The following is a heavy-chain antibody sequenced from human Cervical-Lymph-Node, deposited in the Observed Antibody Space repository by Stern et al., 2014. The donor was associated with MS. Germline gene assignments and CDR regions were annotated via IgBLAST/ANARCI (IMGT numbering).Heavy chain of an antibody. Sequence: QLVQSGAEVGKPGASVKVSCKASGYTFSNYGISWVRQAPGQGLEWMGWISAYNLNTNYAQKLQGRVTMTTDTSTNTAYMELKSLRFDDTAVYYCARAPSTSPPYLDYWGQGTLVTVSS. V-gene: IGHV1-18*01. CDR2: ISAYNLNT. J-gene: IGHJ4*02. CDR1: GYTFSNYG. CDR3: ARAPSTSPPYLDY. D-gene: IGHD6-6*01.